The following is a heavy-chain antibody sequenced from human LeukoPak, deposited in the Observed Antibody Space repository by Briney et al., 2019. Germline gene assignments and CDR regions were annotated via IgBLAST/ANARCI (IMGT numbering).Heavy chain of an antibody. Sequence: ASVKVSCKASGYTFTSYYMHWVRQAPGQGLEWMGIINPSGGSTSYAQKFQGRVTMTTDTSTSTAYMELRSLRSDDTAVYYCARDRVRWGWLPYYWGQGTLVTVSS. D-gene: IGHD5-24*01. CDR2: INPSGGST. CDR3: ARDRVRWGWLPYY. CDR1: GYTFTSYY. J-gene: IGHJ4*02. V-gene: IGHV1-46*01.